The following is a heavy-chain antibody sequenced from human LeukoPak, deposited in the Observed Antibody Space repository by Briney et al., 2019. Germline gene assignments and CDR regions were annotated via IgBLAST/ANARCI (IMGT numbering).Heavy chain of an antibody. D-gene: IGHD4-23*01. V-gene: IGHV4-31*03. CDR3: ARGDDGGNSAIYYFDT. J-gene: IGHJ4*02. Sequence: PSQTLSLTCTVSGGSISSGGYYWGWIRQHPGKGLEWIGYIYYRGSTYYSPSLKSRVTISVDTSKNQFSLKLSSVPAADTAVYYCARGDDGGNSAIYYFDTCGQGTLVTVSS. CDR2: IYYRGST. CDR1: GGSISSGGYY.